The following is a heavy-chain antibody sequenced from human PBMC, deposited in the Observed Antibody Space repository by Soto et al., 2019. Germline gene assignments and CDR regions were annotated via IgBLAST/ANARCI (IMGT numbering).Heavy chain of an antibody. CDR1: GFTFSSYG. D-gene: IGHD3-10*01. Sequence: QVQLVESGGGVVQPGRSLRLSCAASGFTFSSYGMHWVRQAPGKGLEWVAVISYDGSNKYYADSVKGRFTISRDKSKNTLYLQMNSLRAEDTAVYYSAKPLWFFAVGGMDVWGQGTTVTVSS. CDR2: ISYDGSNK. V-gene: IGHV3-30*18. J-gene: IGHJ6*02. CDR3: AKPLWFFAVGGMDV.